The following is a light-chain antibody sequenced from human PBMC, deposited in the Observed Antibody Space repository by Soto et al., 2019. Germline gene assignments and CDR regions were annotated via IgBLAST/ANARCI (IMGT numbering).Light chain of an antibody. J-gene: IGKJ1*01. V-gene: IGKV1-39*01. CDR3: QQSYSTPVT. CDR1: QSISSY. Sequence: EIQMTQSPSSLSASEGDRVTITCRASQSISSYLNWYQQKPGKAPKLLIYAASSLQSGVPSRFSGSGSGTDFTLTISSLQPEDFATYYCQQSYSTPVTFGQGTMVDVK. CDR2: AAS.